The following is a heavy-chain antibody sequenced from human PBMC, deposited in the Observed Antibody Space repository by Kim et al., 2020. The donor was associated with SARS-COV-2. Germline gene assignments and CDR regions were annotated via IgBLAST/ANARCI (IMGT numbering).Heavy chain of an antibody. Sequence: GGSLRLSCAASGFTFSDFGIHWFRQAPDKGLEWVAVIWHDGKKQNYADSVKGRFTVSRDSSNNTAFLQMNSLRGDDTAMYYCARDGVIAWIDYWGQGTFVSVSS. D-gene: IGHD2-15*01. J-gene: IGHJ4*02. CDR1: GFTFSDFG. CDR2: IWHDGKKQ. V-gene: IGHV3-33*01. CDR3: ARDGVIAWIDY.